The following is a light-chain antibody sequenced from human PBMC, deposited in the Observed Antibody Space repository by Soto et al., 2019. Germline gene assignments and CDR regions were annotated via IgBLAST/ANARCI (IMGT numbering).Light chain of an antibody. CDR1: GSDVGGSKF. V-gene: IGLV2-11*01. CDR3: CSHAGTYYV. J-gene: IGLJ1*01. CDR2: DVN. Sequence: QSALTQPRSVSGSPGQSVTMSCTGTGSDVGGSKFVSWYQQHPGKVPKLMIYDVNKRPSGVPDRFSGSKSGNTASLTISGLLAEDEADYYCCSHAGTYYVFGTGTKVPS.